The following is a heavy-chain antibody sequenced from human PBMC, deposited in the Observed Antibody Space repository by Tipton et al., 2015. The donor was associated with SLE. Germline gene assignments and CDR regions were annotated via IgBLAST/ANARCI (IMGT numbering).Heavy chain of an antibody. CDR1: GGSISSSSYY. CDR3: ARGGHTAMVTFDY. CDR2: IYYSGST. Sequence: TLSLTCTVSGGSISSSSYYWGWIRQPPGKGLEWIGSIYYSGSTYYNPSLKSRVTISVDTSKNRFSLKLSSVTAADTAVYYCARGGHTAMVTFDYWGQGTLVTVSS. J-gene: IGHJ4*02. D-gene: IGHD5-18*01. V-gene: IGHV4-39*07.